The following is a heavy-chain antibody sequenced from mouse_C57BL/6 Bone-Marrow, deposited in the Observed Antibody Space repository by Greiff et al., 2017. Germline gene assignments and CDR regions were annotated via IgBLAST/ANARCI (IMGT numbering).Heavy chain of an antibody. Sequence: QVTLKESGPGILQSSQTLSLTCSFSGFSLSTSGMGVSWIRQPSGKGLEWLAHIYWDDDKRYNPSLKSRLTISKDTSRNQVFLKITSVDTADTATYYCARHYYGSRGNWYFDVWGTGTTVTVSS. D-gene: IGHD1-1*01. CDR3: ARHYYGSRGNWYFDV. V-gene: IGHV8-12*01. CDR2: IYWDDDK. CDR1: GFSLSTSGMG. J-gene: IGHJ1*03.